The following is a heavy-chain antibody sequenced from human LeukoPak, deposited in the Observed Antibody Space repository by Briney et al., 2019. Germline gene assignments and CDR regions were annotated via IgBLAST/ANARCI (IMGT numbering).Heavy chain of an antibody. CDR3: AIDRLGGDGGDFDY. CDR2: IWYDGSNK. V-gene: IGHV3-33*01. D-gene: IGHD3-16*01. J-gene: IGHJ4*02. CDR1: GFTFSSYG. Sequence: GGSLRLSCAASGFTFSSYGMHWVRQAPGKGLEGVADIWYDGSNKYYADSVKGRFTISRDNSKNTLYVQMNSLRAEDTAVYYCAIDRLGGDGGDFDYWGQGTLVTVSS.